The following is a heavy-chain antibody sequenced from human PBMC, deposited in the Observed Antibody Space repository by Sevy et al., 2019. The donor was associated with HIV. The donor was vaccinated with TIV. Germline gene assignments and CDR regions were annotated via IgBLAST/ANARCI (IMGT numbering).Heavy chain of an antibody. V-gene: IGHV1-18*01. J-gene: IGHJ4*02. CDR2: ISGFNGDT. CDR3: VRGTTFYDFWTGGDY. Sequence: ASVKVASKASGYTFTNYAISWVRQAPGQGLEWMGWISGFNGDTKNAEKFQGRFTMTTDTSTKTAYMDLRSLRSDDTAVYYCVRGTTFYDFWTGGDYWGQGTLVTVSS. D-gene: IGHD3-3*01. CDR1: GYTFTNYA.